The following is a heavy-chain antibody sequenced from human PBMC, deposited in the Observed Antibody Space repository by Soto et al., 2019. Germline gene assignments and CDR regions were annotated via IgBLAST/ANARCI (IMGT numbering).Heavy chain of an antibody. D-gene: IGHD3-22*01. CDR1: GFTFSSYG. Sequence: GGSLRLSCAASGFTFSSYGMHWVRQAPGKGLEWVAVISYDGSNKYYADSVKGRFTISRDNSKNTLYLQMNSLRAEDTAVYYCAKPFNYDSSGYYEDAFDIWGQGTMVTVSS. CDR2: ISYDGSNK. V-gene: IGHV3-30*18. CDR3: AKPFNYDSSGYYEDAFDI. J-gene: IGHJ3*02.